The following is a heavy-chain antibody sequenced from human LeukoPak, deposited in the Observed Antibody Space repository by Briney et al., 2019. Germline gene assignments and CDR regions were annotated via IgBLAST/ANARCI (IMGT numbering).Heavy chain of an antibody. J-gene: IGHJ4*02. CDR3: ARGDSSGSRWLQFHYFDY. Sequence: GGSLRLSCAASGFTFSSYGMHWVRQAPGKGLEWVAVISYDGSNKYYADSVEGRFTISRDNSKNTLYLQMNSLRAEDTAAYYCARGDSSGSRWLQFHYFDYWGQGTLVTVSS. CDR2: ISYDGSNK. D-gene: IGHD5-24*01. V-gene: IGHV3-30*03. CDR1: GFTFSSYG.